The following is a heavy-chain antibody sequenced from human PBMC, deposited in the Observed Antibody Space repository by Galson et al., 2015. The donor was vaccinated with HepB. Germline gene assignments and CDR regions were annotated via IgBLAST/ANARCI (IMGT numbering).Heavy chain of an antibody. CDR3: ARKGYCSGGSCYGFDY. J-gene: IGHJ4*02. D-gene: IGHD2-15*01. CDR2: ITGSGGTT. V-gene: IGHV3-23*01. Sequence: SLRLSCAASGFTFSDYAMSWVRQAPGKGLEWVSGITGSGGTTYYADSVKGRFTISRDKSKNTLYLQMNSLRAEDTAVYYCARKGYCSGGSCYGFDYWGQGTLVTVSS. CDR1: GFTFSDYA.